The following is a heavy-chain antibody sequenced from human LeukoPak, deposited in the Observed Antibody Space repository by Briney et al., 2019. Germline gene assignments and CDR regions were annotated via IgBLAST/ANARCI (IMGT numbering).Heavy chain of an antibody. J-gene: IGHJ3*02. V-gene: IGHV3-30-3*01. D-gene: IGHD3-22*01. CDR2: ISYDGSNK. Sequence: GGSLRLSCAASGFTFSSYAMHWVRQAPGKGLEWVAVISYDGSNKYYADSVKGRFTISRDNSKNTLYLQMNSLRAEDTAVYYCARDRGHYYDSRLGAFDIWGQGTMVTVSS. CDR3: ARDRGHYYDSRLGAFDI. CDR1: GFTFSSYA.